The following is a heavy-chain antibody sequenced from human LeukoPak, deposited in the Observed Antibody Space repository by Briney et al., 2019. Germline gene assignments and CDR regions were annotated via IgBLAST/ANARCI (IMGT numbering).Heavy chain of an antibody. Sequence: GGSLRLSCAASGFTFSSYAMSWVRQAPGKGLKWVSAISGSGGSTYYADSVKGRFTISRDNSKNTLYLQMNSLRAEDTAVYYCAKDPYSSSWRYYFDYWGQGTLVTVSS. D-gene: IGHD6-13*01. CDR1: GFTFSSYA. V-gene: IGHV3-23*01. CDR2: ISGSGGST. J-gene: IGHJ4*02. CDR3: AKDPYSSSWRYYFDY.